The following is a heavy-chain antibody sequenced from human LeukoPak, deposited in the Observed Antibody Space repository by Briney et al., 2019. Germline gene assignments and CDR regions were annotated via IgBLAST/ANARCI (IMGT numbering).Heavy chain of an antibody. CDR2: IIPIFGTA. Sequence: SVKVSCKASGGTFSSYAISWVRQAPGQGLEWMGGIIPIFGTANYAQKFKGRVTITTDESTSTAYMELSSLRSEDTAVYYCARVNKLYYYYYMDVWGKGTTVTVSS. CDR3: ARVNKLYYYYYMDV. CDR1: GGTFSSYA. V-gene: IGHV1-69*05. J-gene: IGHJ6*03.